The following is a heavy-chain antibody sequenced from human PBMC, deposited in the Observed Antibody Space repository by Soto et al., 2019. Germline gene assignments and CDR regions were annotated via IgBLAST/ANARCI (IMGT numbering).Heavy chain of an antibody. J-gene: IGHJ4*02. CDR2: ISSSGSSI. V-gene: IGHV3-48*03. CDR1: GFTFSSFE. Sequence: GSLRLSCAASGFTFSSFEMNWVRQAPGKGLEWVSYISSSGSSIYYADSAKGRFTISRDNAKNSLYLQMNSLRAEDTAVYYCARETQKGSFDCWGQGTLVTVSS. CDR3: ARETQKGSFDC.